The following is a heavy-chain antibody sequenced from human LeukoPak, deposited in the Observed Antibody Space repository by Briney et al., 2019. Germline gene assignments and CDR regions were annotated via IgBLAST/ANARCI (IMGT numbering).Heavy chain of an antibody. J-gene: IGHJ4*02. D-gene: IGHD6-19*01. CDR1: GFTFSSYA. Sequence: GGSLRLSCAASGFTFSSYAMSWVRQAPGKGLEWVSAISGSGGSTYYADSVKGRFTISRDNSKNTLYLQMNSLRAEDTAIYYCARDSASGWYHAYWGQGTLVTVSS. CDR2: ISGSGGST. CDR3: ARDSASGWYHAY. V-gene: IGHV3-23*01.